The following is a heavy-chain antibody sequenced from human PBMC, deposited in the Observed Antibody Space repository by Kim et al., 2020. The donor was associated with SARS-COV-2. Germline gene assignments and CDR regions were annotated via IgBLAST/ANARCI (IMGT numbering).Heavy chain of an antibody. Sequence: FQGRVTITADESTSTAYMELSSLRSEDTAVYYCARVGTQAGDDYYYYMDVWGKGTTVTVSS. V-gene: IGHV1-69*01. D-gene: IGHD4-17*01. CDR3: ARVGTQAGDDYYYYMDV. J-gene: IGHJ6*03.